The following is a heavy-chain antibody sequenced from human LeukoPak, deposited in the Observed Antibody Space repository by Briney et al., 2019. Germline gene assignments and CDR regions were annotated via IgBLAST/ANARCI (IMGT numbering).Heavy chain of an antibody. CDR1: GFTFSSYA. J-gene: IGHJ4*02. CDR3: AKVKWWLLWRGYYFDY. D-gene: IGHD2-15*01. V-gene: IGHV3-23*01. Sequence: GGSLRLSCAASGFTFSSYAMSWVRQAPGKGLEWVSAISGSGGSTYSADSVKGRFTISRDNSKNTLYLQMNSLRAEDTAVYYCAKVKWWLLWRGYYFDYWGQGTLVTVSA. CDR2: ISGSGGST.